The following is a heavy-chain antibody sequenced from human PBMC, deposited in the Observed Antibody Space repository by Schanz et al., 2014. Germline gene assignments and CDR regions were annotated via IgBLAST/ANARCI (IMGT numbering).Heavy chain of an antibody. CDR1: GGTFSSFG. CDR3: ADTYGSSTSCYTGYYYMDV. V-gene: IGHV1-46*01. J-gene: IGHJ6*03. D-gene: IGHD2-2*02. Sequence: VQLEQSGAEVKKPGSSVKVSCKASGGTFSSFGINWVRQAPGQGLEWMGMINPSGGSTTYAQKFQGRVTMTSDTSTSTVYMELRSLRADDTAVYYCADTYGSSTSCYTGYYYMDVWGKGTTVTVSS. CDR2: INPSGGST.